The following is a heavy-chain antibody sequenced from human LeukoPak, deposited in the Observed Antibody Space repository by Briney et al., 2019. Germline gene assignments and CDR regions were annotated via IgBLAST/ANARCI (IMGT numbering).Heavy chain of an antibody. CDR1: GGSLSTYH. Sequence: PSETLSLTCTVSGGSLSTYHWSWIRQPPGKGLEWIGYNSYTGGTIYNPSLKSRVTVSLETSKNQFSLKLNSVTAADTAVYYCAREGGFYRPLDYSGQGTLVTVSS. J-gene: IGHJ4*02. CDR3: AREGGFYRPLDY. V-gene: IGHV4-59*12. D-gene: IGHD3-3*01. CDR2: NSYTGGT.